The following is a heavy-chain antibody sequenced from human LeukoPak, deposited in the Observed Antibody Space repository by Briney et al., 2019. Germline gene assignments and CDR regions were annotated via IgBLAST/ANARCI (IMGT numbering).Heavy chain of an antibody. CDR2: IYYDGST. Sequence: SEILSLTCSVSGDSISRSSYYWGWIRQPPGEGLEWIGTIYYDGSTYRNPSLKSRVTISVDASKNQFSLKLRSVTAADTAVYYCTRDSQLEWFYSWGQGTLVTVSS. CDR3: TRDSQLEWFYS. V-gene: IGHV4-39*07. CDR1: GDSISRSSYY. D-gene: IGHD3-10*01. J-gene: IGHJ5*01.